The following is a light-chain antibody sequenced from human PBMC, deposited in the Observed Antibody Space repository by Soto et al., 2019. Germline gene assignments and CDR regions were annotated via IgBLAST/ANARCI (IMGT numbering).Light chain of an antibody. CDR1: SSDVGGFNY. CDR3: NSYTSSSTYV. J-gene: IGLJ1*01. Sequence: SVLTQPSSVSGSPGQSITISCTGTSSDVGGFNYVSWYQQHPGKAPKLMIYNVTNRPSGVSYRFSGSKSGNTASLTISGLQAEDEAHYYCNSYTSSSTYVVGTGTKVTV. V-gene: IGLV2-14*03. CDR2: NVT.